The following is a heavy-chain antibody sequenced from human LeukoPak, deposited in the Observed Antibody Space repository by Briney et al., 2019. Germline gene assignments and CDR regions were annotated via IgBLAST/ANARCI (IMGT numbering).Heavy chain of an antibody. CDR2: IYTSGST. Sequence: SETLSLTCTVSGGSISSYYWSWIRQPAGKGLEWIGRIYTSGSTNYNPSLKSRVTMSVDTSKNQFSLKLSSVTAADTAVYYCARDPEYSSSSGAFDIWGQGTMVTVSS. CDR1: GGSISSYY. V-gene: IGHV4-4*07. CDR3: ARDPEYSSSSGAFDI. D-gene: IGHD6-6*01. J-gene: IGHJ3*02.